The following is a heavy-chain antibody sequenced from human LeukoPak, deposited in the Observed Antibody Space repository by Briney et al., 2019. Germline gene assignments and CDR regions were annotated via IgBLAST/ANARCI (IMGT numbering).Heavy chain of an antibody. CDR1: GFIFNKHA. D-gene: IGHD4/OR15-4a*01. J-gene: IGHJ4*02. CDR2: LTGSGSST. Sequence: GGSLRLSCVVSGFIFNKHAMSWVRQAPGKGLEWVSGLTGSGSSTDYADSVKGRFTVSRDNSKNTLFLQMNSLRAEDTAIYYCAKERDYGPADYWGQGTLVTVSS. CDR3: AKERDYGPADY. V-gene: IGHV3-23*01.